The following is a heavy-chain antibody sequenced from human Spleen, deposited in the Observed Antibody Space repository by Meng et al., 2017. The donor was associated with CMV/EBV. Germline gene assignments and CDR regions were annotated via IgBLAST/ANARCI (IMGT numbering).Heavy chain of an antibody. Sequence: GESLKISCAASGFTFSSYGMHWVRQAPGKGLEWVSSISSSSSYIYYADSVKGRLTISRDNAKNSLYLQMNRLRAEDTAVYYCARDCVGTSCYLSFSYWGQGTLVTVSS. D-gene: IGHD2-2*01. CDR1: GFTFSSYG. CDR2: ISSSSSYI. CDR3: ARDCVGTSCYLSFSY. V-gene: IGHV3-21*01. J-gene: IGHJ4*02.